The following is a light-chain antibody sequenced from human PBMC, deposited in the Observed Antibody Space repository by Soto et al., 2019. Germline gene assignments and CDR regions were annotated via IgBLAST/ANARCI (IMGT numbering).Light chain of an antibody. J-gene: IGKJ4*01. CDR1: HTMDNSS. V-gene: IGKV3-20*01. CDR2: GTF. CDR3: QEFGSN. Sequence: IFLTQSPGTLSLSPGDRATLSCRASHTMDNSSLAWYQHTPGQAPRLLIYGTFNGALGVPDRFSGSGAVTDFTLTITRLEPADFAVYYCQEFGSNFGGGTRVEI.